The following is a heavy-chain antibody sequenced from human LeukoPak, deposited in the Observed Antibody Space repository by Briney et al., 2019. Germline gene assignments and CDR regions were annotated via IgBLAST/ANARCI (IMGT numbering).Heavy chain of an antibody. CDR1: GYSFISYW. Sequence: GESLKISCKGSGYSFISYWIGWVRQMPGKGLEWMVIIYPGDSDTRYSPSFEGQVTISADKSISAAYLQWSSLKASDTAMYYCARPAYCGSDCYSDAFDIWGQGTMVTVSS. V-gene: IGHV5-51*01. J-gene: IGHJ3*02. D-gene: IGHD2-21*01. CDR2: IYPGDSDT. CDR3: ARPAYCGSDCYSDAFDI.